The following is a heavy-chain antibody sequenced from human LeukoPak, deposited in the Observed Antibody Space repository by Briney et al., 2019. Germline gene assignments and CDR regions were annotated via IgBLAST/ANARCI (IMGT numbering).Heavy chain of an antibody. Sequence: GGSLRLSCVASGLTFRTYAMNWVRQAPGAGLEWVSSISSATSYIYYADSVRGRFTISRDNAKNSLYLQMNGLRGEDTDVYYCASDYDSTSHWGQGTLVTVSS. V-gene: IGHV3-21*01. J-gene: IGHJ4*02. D-gene: IGHD3-22*01. CDR3: ASDYDSTSH. CDR1: GLTFRTYA. CDR2: ISSATSYI.